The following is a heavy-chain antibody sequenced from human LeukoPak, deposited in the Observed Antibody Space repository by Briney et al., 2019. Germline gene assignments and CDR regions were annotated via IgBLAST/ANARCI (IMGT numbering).Heavy chain of an antibody. CDR1: GGSISSYY. D-gene: IGHD6-13*01. J-gene: IGHJ6*03. CDR2: IYYSGST. CDR3: ARQVKQQLVLYYYYYMDV. Sequence: SETLSLTCTVSGGSISSYYWSWIRQPQGKGLEWSGYIYYSGSTNYNPSLKSRVTISVDTSKNQFSLKLSSVTAADTAVYYCARQVKQQLVLYYYYYMDVWGKGTTVTVSS. V-gene: IGHV4-59*08.